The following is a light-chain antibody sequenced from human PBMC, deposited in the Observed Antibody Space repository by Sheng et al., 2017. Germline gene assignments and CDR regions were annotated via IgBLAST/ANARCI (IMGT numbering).Light chain of an antibody. V-gene: IGKV3-15*01. CDR2: GAS. CDR3: QQYNNWPPA. J-gene: IGKJ2*01. CDR1: QSISSN. Sequence: ETVMTQSPATLSVSPGDGVTLSCRASQSISSNLAWYQQKPGQAPRLLIYGASTRATGIPARFSGSGSGTEFTLTISSLQSEDFAVYSCQQYNNWPPAFGRGTKLEIK.